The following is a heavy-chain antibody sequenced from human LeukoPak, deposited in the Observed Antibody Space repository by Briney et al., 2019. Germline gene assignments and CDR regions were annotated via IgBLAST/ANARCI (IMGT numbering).Heavy chain of an antibody. J-gene: IGHJ4*02. D-gene: IGHD3-3*01. V-gene: IGHV1-8*03. CDR1: GYTFTSYD. Sequence: ASVKVSCKASGYTFTSYDINWVRQATGQGLEWMGWMNPNSGNTGYAQKFQGRVTITRNTSISTAYMELSSLRSEDTAVYYCARGRVLRFLEWLSEFDYWGQGTLVTVSS. CDR3: ARGRVLRFLEWLSEFDY. CDR2: MNPNSGNT.